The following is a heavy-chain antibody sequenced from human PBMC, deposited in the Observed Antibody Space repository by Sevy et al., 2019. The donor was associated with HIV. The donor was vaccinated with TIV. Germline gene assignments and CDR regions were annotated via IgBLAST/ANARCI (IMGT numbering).Heavy chain of an antibody. J-gene: IGHJ4*02. CDR1: RYSLNKFS. CDR2: INPSGGST. D-gene: IGHD3-10*01. Sequence: ASVKVSCRISRYSLNKFSMHWVRQAPGKGLEWMGIINPSGGSTSYAQKFQGRVTMTRDTSTSTVYMELSSLRSEDTAVYYCARVASYYGSGSPFDYWGQGTLVTVSS. V-gene: IGHV1-46*02. CDR3: ARVASYYGSGSPFDY.